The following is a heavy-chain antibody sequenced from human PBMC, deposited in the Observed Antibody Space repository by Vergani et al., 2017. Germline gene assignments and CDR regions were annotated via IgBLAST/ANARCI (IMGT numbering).Heavy chain of an antibody. CDR3: ASGPHYDSSGSLGY. J-gene: IGHJ4*02. Sequence: QLQLQESGPGLVKPSETLSLTCTVSGGSIGSYYWSWIRQPPGKGLEWIGYIYYSGSTNYNPSLKSRVTISVDTSKNQFSLKLSSVTAADTAVYYCASGPHYDSSGSLGYWGQGTLVTVSS. CDR1: GGSIGSYY. V-gene: IGHV4-59*01. CDR2: IYYSGST. D-gene: IGHD3-22*01.